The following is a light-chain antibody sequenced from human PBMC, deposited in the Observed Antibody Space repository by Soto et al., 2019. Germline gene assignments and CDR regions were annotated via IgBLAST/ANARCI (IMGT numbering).Light chain of an antibody. CDR1: QTVSSNY. CDR2: GAS. V-gene: IGKV3-20*01. J-gene: IGKJ5*01. CDR3: QQYTGPPTT. Sequence: EIILTQSPDTPSFSPGERAPLSLKASQTVSSNYLAWCQQRPGQAPRLLIYGASTRAAGIPDRFSGSGSGTDFTLTITRLEPEDSAVYFCQQYTGPPTTFGQGTRLEIK.